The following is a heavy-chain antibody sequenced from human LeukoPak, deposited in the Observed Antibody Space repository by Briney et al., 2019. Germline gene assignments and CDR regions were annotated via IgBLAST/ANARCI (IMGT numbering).Heavy chain of an antibody. Sequence: SETLSLTCAVYGGSFSGYYWSWIRQPPGKGLEWIGEINHSGSTNYNASLKSRVTISVDASKNQFSLKLSSVTAADTAVYYCARVLYSSGLHYWGQGTLVTVSS. CDR1: GGSFSGYY. J-gene: IGHJ4*02. V-gene: IGHV4-34*01. CDR3: ARVLYSSGLHY. CDR2: INHSGST. D-gene: IGHD6-19*01.